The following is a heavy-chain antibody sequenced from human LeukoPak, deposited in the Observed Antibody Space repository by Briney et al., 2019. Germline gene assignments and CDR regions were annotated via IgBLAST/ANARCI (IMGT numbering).Heavy chain of an antibody. Sequence: ASVKVSCKASGYTFTSYGISWVRQAPGQGLEWMGWISAYNGNTNYAQKLQGRVTMTTDTSTSTAYMELRSLRSDDAAVYYCARSKGGIAAAGTSDYWGQGTLVTVSS. CDR2: ISAYNGNT. V-gene: IGHV1-18*01. J-gene: IGHJ4*02. CDR3: ARSKGGIAAAGTSDY. CDR1: GYTFTSYG. D-gene: IGHD6-13*01.